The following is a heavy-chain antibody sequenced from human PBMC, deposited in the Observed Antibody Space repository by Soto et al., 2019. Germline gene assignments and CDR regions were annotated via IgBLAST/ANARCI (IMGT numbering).Heavy chain of an antibody. CDR3: ATCQLGEYYYAMDI. CDR2: IYDSGNT. D-gene: IGHD7-27*01. J-gene: IGHJ6*02. V-gene: IGHV4-4*02. CDR1: GDSITTYKW. Sequence: SETLSLTCGVSGDSITTYKWRTWVRQTPGKGLEWIGEIYDSGNTRYNPSLKSRVTISKDTSKNELSLKLNSVTVADTAVYYCATCQLGEYYYAMDIWGQGTTVTVSS.